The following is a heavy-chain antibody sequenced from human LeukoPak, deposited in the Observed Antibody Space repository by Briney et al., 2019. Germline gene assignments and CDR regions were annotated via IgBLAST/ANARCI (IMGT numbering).Heavy chain of an antibody. CDR3: ATGVVVTAILDY. J-gene: IGHJ4*02. CDR1: GYTLTELS. Sequence: GASVKVSCKVSGYTLTELSMHWVRQAPGKGLEWMGGFDPEDGETIYAQKFQGRVTMTVDTSTDTAYMELSSLRSGDTAVYYCATGVVVTAILDYWGQGTLVTVSS. D-gene: IGHD2-21*02. CDR2: FDPEDGET. V-gene: IGHV1-24*01.